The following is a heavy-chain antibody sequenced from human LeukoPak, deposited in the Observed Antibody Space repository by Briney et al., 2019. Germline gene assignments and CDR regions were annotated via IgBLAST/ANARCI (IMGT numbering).Heavy chain of an antibody. CDR2: INSDGSST. V-gene: IGHV3-74*01. CDR3: ARALRYSSPFDY. Sequence: PGGSLRLSCPASAFTFGSYWTGCVRQVPGEWLGWALRINSDGSSTSYAESVKGRFTISRDNAKNTLYLQMNSLRAEDTAVYYCARALRYSSPFDYWGQGTLVTVSS. CDR1: AFTFGSYW. D-gene: IGHD6-13*01. J-gene: IGHJ4*02.